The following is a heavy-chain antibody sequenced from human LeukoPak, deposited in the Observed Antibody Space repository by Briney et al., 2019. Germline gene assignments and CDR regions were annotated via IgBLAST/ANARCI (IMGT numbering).Heavy chain of an antibody. Sequence: GGSLRLSCAASGFTFSSYSMNWVRQAPGKGLEWVSSISSSSSYLYYADSVKGRLTIYREHAKNSLYLQRNSLRPEDTAVFYCAREAATRVEYWGQGPLVTVSS. J-gene: IGHJ4*02. D-gene: IGHD1-26*01. CDR2: ISSSSSYL. CDR1: GFTFSSYS. CDR3: AREAATRVEY. V-gene: IGHV3-21*01.